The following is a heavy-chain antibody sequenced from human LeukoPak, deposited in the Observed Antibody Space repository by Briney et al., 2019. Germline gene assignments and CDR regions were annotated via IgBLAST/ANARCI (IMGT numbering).Heavy chain of an antibody. CDR1: DDSISNNRYF. D-gene: IGHD2-15*01. CDR3: ARDIDVVGALLDF. V-gene: IGHV4-39*07. Sequence: SETLSLTCTISDDSISNNRYFWAWIRQPPGKGLEWIGSINYSGRTYYNPSLKSRLTMSVDTAKRQFSLKLISVTAADTALYYCARDIDVVGALLDFWGQGTLVTVSS. CDR2: INYSGRT. J-gene: IGHJ4*02.